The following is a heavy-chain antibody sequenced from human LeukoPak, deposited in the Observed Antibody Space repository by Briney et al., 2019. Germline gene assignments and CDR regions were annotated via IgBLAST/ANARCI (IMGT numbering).Heavy chain of an antibody. Sequence: SQTLSLTCTVSGGSISSGSYYWSWIRQPAGKGLECIGRIYTSGSTNYNPSLKSRVTISVDTSKNQFSLKLSSVTAADTAVYYCARGPTGYYDSSGYLTRDDAFDIWGQGTMVTVSS. CDR1: GGSISSGSYY. CDR3: ARGPTGYYDSSGYLTRDDAFDI. V-gene: IGHV4-61*02. J-gene: IGHJ3*02. CDR2: IYTSGST. D-gene: IGHD3-22*01.